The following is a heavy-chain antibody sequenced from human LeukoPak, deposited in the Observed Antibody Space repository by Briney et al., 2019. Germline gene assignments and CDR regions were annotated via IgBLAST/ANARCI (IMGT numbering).Heavy chain of an antibody. CDR1: GYTFTGYY. J-gene: IGHJ5*02. D-gene: IGHD3-10*01. CDR2: INPNSGGT. V-gene: IGHV1-2*02. Sequence: ASVKVSCKASGYTFTGYYMHWVRQAPGQGLEWMGWINPNSGGTNYAQKFQGRVTMTRDTSISTAYMELSRLRSDDTAVYYCARTQLWFGELDTFDPWGQGTLVTVFS. CDR3: ARTQLWFGELDTFDP.